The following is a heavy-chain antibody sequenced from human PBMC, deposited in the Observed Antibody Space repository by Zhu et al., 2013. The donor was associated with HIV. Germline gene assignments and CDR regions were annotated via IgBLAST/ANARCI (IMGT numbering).Heavy chain of an antibody. CDR1: GYTFTDYY. Sequence: QVQLVQSGAEVKKPGASVTISCKASGYTFTDYYIHWVRQAPGQGLEWMGWTNPDSGGTNFAQKFQGRVTMTRDTSISASYMELSSLRSDDTAVYYCAREPANRYGGNSLFDYWGQGILVTVSS. V-gene: IGHV1-2*02. D-gene: IGHD4-17*01. J-gene: IGHJ4*02. CDR2: TNPDSGGT. CDR3: AREPANRYGGNSLFDY.